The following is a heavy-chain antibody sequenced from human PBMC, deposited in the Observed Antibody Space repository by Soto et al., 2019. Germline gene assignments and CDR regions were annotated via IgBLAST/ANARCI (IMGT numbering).Heavy chain of an antibody. V-gene: IGHV4-4*02. J-gene: IGHJ4*02. CDR2: IYHSGST. Sequence: SETLSLTXAVSGGSIISSNWWNWVRQPPGKGLEWIGEIYHSGSTYYKPSLKSRVAMSVDTSKNQFSLKLTSATAADTAVYYCARRDWSGSTSHFYFDYWGQGVLVTVSS. CDR3: ARRDWSGSTSHFYFDY. D-gene: IGHD3-9*01. CDR1: GGSIISSNW.